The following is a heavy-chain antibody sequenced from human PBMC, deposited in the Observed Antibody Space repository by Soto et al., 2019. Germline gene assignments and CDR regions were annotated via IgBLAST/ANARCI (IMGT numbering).Heavy chain of an antibody. CDR3: ATSEWQWLVYFYY. Sequence: ASVKVSCKASGYTFTSYAMHWVRQAPGQRLEWMGWINAGNGNTKYSQKFQGRVTITRDTSASTAYMELRSLRSEDTAVYYCATSEWQWLVYFYYWGQGTLVPVSS. CDR1: GYTFTSYA. D-gene: IGHD6-19*01. CDR2: INAGNGNT. V-gene: IGHV1-3*01. J-gene: IGHJ4*02.